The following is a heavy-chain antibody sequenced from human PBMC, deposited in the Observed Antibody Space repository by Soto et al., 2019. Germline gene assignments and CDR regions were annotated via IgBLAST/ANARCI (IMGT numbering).Heavy chain of an antibody. Sequence: SETLSLTCTVSGGSISSGGYYWSWIRQHPGKGLEWIGYIYYSGSTYYNPSLKSRVTISVDTSKNQFSLKLSSVTAADTAVYYCARSVDILATTFDYWGQGTLVTVS. CDR3: ARSVDILATTFDY. CDR2: IYYSGST. CDR1: GGSISSGGYY. D-gene: IGHD5-12*01. J-gene: IGHJ4*02. V-gene: IGHV4-31*03.